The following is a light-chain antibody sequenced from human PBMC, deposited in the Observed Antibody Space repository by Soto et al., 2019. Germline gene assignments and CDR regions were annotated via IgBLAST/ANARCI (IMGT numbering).Light chain of an antibody. CDR1: QSVGTY. J-gene: IGKJ2*01. Sequence: EIVLTQSPAIRSLSPGERATLSCRTSQSVGTYLAWYQHNPGQAPRLLIYDASNRATGIPARFSGSGSGTDFTLTISSPEPEDFAVYYCQQRYNWPNTFGQGTKLEIK. CDR2: DAS. V-gene: IGKV3-11*01. CDR3: QQRYNWPNT.